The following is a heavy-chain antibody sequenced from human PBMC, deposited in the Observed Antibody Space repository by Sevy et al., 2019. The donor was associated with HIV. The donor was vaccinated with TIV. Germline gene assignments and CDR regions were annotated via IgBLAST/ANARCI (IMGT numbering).Heavy chain of an antibody. J-gene: IGHJ6*02. CDR2: ISAYNGNT. Sequence: ASVKVSCKASGYTFTSYGISWVRQAPGQGLEWMGWISAYNGNTNYAQKLQGRVTMTTDTSTSTAYMELRSLRSDDTAVYYCARVYYFEHPYYYYYGMDVWGQGTTVTVSS. CDR3: ARVYYFEHPYYYYYGMDV. V-gene: IGHV1-18*01. CDR1: GYTFTSYG. D-gene: IGHD3-9*01.